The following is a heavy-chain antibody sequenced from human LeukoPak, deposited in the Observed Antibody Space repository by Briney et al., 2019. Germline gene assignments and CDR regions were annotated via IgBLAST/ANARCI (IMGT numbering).Heavy chain of an antibody. V-gene: IGHV3-33*01. CDR2: MWYDGSNK. J-gene: IGHJ4*02. Sequence: QAGGSLRLSCAASGFTFSSYGMHWVRQAPGKGLEWVAVMWYDGSNKYYADSVKGRFTISRDNSKNTLYLQMNSLRAEDTAVYYCASFTSLDYWGQGTLVTVSS. CDR1: GFTFSSYG. CDR3: ASFTSLDY.